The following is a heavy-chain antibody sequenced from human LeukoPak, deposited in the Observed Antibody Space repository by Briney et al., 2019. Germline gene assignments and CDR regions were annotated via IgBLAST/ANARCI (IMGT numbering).Heavy chain of an antibody. J-gene: IGHJ4*02. Sequence: PSETLTLTCAVYGGSFSGYYWSWIRQPPGKGLEWIGEITHNGSTSYNPSLKGRVTISVDTSKNQFSLQLSSVTAADTAVYYCGRVAHSSSWYFFDSWGQGTLVTVSS. CDR1: GGSFSGYY. CDR2: ITHNGST. CDR3: GRVAHSSSWYFFDS. D-gene: IGHD6-13*01. V-gene: IGHV4-34*01.